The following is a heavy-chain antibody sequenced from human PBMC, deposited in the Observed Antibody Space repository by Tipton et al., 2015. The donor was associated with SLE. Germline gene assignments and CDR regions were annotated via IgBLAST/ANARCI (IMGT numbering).Heavy chain of an antibody. D-gene: IGHD6-19*01. J-gene: IGHJ4*02. CDR1: GYTITYRY. V-gene: IGHV1-45*02. Sequence: QLVQSGAEVKKTGSSVKVSCKASGYTITYRYLHWVRQAPGQALEWMGWITPFNGNTNYAQKFQDRVTITRDRSMSTAYMELSSLRSEDTAMYYCARDSPTVAGTFDSWGQGTLVIVSA. CDR2: ITPFNGNT. CDR3: ARDSPTVAGTFDS.